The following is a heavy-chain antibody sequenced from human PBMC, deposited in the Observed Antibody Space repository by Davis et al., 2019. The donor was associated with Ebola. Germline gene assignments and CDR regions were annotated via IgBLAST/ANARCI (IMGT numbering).Heavy chain of an antibody. J-gene: IGHJ4*02. CDR2: ISAYNGNT. CDR3: ARADYGDYGSPH. V-gene: IGHV1-18*01. D-gene: IGHD4-17*01. Sequence: ASVKVSCKASGYTFTSYDINWVRQATGQGLEWMGWISAYNGNTNYAQKLQGRVTMTTDTSTSTAYMELRSLRSDDTAVYYCARADYGDYGSPHWGQGTLVTVSS. CDR1: GYTFTSYD.